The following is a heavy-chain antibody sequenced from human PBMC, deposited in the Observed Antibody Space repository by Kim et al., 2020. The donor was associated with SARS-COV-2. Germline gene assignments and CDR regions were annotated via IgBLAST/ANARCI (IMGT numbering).Heavy chain of an antibody. CDR3: ARENLWFGDVSRSGFDY. J-gene: IGHJ4*02. D-gene: IGHD3-10*01. Sequence: GGSLRLSCAASGFTFSSYAMHWVRQAPGKGLEWVAVISYDGSNKYYADSVKGRFTISRDNSKNTLYLQMNSLRAEDTAVYYCARENLWFGDVSRSGFDYWGQGTLVTVSS. CDR1: GFTFSSYA. V-gene: IGHV3-30*04. CDR2: ISYDGSNK.